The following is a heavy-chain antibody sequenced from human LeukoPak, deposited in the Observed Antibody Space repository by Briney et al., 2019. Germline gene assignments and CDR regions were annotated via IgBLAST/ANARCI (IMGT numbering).Heavy chain of an antibody. D-gene: IGHD5-12*01. J-gene: IGHJ4*02. Sequence: GGSLRLSCAASGFIVSSNYMTWVRQAPGKGLEWVSVIYSGGSTYYADSVKGRFTISRDNSKNTLYLQMNSLRAEDTAVYYCARGFSGYDPFDYWGQGTLVTAST. CDR3: ARGFSGYDPFDY. CDR1: GFIVSSNY. V-gene: IGHV3-66*01. CDR2: IYSGGST.